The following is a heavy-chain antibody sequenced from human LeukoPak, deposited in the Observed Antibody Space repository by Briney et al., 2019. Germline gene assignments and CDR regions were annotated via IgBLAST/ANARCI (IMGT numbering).Heavy chain of an antibody. CDR2: IIPILGIA. D-gene: IGHD3-3*01. CDR3: ANPVFTIFGVVIPRGAVDY. V-gene: IGHV1-69*04. J-gene: IGHJ4*02. Sequence: ASVTVSCKASGGTFSSYAISWVRQAPGQGLEWMGRIIPILGIANYAQKFQGRVTITADKSTSTAYMELSSLRSEDTAVYYCANPVFTIFGVVIPRGAVDYWGQGTLVTVSS. CDR1: GGTFSSYA.